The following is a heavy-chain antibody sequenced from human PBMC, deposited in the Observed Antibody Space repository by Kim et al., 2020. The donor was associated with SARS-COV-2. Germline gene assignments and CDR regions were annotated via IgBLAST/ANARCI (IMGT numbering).Heavy chain of an antibody. J-gene: IGHJ1*01. Sequence: EGSLRLSCAASGFTFSSYAMTWVRQAPGKGLEWVSSVSGSGGSTFYADSVKGRFTISRDNSKNTLYLQMNSLRAEDTAVYYCAKDRTNYYGSGRSVQHWGQGTLITVSS. CDR3: AKDRTNYYGSGRSVQH. V-gene: IGHV3-23*01. CDR1: GFTFSSYA. CDR2: VSGSGGST. D-gene: IGHD3-10*01.